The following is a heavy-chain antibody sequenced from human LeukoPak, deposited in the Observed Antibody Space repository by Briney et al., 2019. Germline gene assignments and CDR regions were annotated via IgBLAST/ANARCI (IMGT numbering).Heavy chain of an antibody. Sequence: PSETLSLTCAVYGGSFSGYYWSWIRQPAGKGLEWIGRIYTSGSTNYNPSLKSRVTISVDTSKNQFSLKLSSVTAADTAVYYCASGSVSYYTFDYWGQGTLVTVSS. J-gene: IGHJ4*02. CDR3: ASGSVSYYTFDY. V-gene: IGHV4-59*10. CDR2: IYTSGST. CDR1: GGSFSGYY. D-gene: IGHD3-10*01.